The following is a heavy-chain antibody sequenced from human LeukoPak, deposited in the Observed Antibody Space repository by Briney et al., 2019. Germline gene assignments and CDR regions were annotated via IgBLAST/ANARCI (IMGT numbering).Heavy chain of an antibody. CDR2: FDPGDGET. J-gene: IGHJ6*02. Sequence: ASVKVSCKVSGYTLTELSMHWVRQAPGKGLEWMGGFDPGDGETIYAQKFQGRVTMTEDTSTDTAYMELSSLRSEDTAVYYCATGIVVVPAAISAYYYYGMDVWGQGTTVTVSS. CDR3: ATGIVVVPAAISAYYYYGMDV. D-gene: IGHD2-2*02. CDR1: GYTLTELS. V-gene: IGHV1-24*01.